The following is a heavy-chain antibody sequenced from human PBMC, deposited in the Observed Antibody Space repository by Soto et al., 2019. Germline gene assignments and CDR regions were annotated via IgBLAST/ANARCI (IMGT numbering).Heavy chain of an antibody. CDR3: ARDHGYSSSWGDYYYGMDV. CDR2: IWYDGSNK. D-gene: IGHD6-13*01. J-gene: IGHJ6*02. Sequence: QVQLVESGGGVVQPGRSLRLSCAASGFTFSSYGKHWVRQAPGKGLEWVAVIWYDGSNKYYADSVKGRFTISRDNSKNTLYLQMNSLRAEDTAVYYCARDHGYSSSWGDYYYGMDVWGQGTTVTVSS. V-gene: IGHV3-33*01. CDR1: GFTFSSYG.